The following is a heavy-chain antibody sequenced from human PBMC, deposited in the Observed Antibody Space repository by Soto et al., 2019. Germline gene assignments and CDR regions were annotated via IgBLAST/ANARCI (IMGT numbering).Heavy chain of an antibody. CDR3: ARDVGMASRPYLDY. Sequence: GASVKVSCKXSGYTFTTYYMYWVRQAPGQGLEWMGIINPSGGSTSFAQKFQGRVTMTRDTSTSTVYMELISLTSEDTAVYYCARDVGMASRPYLDYWGQGTLVTVSS. J-gene: IGHJ4*02. V-gene: IGHV1-46*01. CDR2: INPSGGST. CDR1: GYTFTTYY. D-gene: IGHD6-6*01.